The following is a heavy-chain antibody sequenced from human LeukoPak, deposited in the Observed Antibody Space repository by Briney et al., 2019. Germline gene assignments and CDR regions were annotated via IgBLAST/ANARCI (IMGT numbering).Heavy chain of an antibody. D-gene: IGHD6-13*01. V-gene: IGHV1-2*06. Sequence: ASVKVSCKASGYTFTGYSIHWVRQAPGQGLEWMGRINPNSGGTNYAQKFQGRFTMTRDTSISTAYMELSRLISDYTAVYYCARDRGSSWLDYWGPGTLVTVSS. CDR1: GYTFTGYS. CDR2: INPNSGGT. J-gene: IGHJ4*02. CDR3: ARDRGSSWLDY.